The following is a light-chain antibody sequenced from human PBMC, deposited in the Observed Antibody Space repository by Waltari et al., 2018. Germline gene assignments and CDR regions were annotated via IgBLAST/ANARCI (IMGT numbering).Light chain of an antibody. Sequence: DIQMTQSTSSLSASVGDRVSITCRASQSINNYLNWYQQKPGTAPKLLIYAASRLESGVPSRFSGSGSGTDYTLTISGLQPEDFATYYCHQSYSSHSFGQGTKLGVK. CDR1: QSINNY. CDR3: HQSYSSHS. V-gene: IGKV1-39*01. CDR2: AAS. J-gene: IGKJ2*03.